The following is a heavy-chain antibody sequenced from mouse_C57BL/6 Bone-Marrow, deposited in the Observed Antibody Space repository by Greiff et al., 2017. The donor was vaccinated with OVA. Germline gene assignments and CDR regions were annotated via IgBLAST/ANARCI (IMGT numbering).Heavy chain of an antibody. J-gene: IGHJ1*03. Sequence: EVKLVESGGGLVQSGRSLRLSCATSGFTFSDFYMEWVRQAPGKGLEWIAASRNKANDYTTEYSASVKGRFIVSRDTSQSILYLQMNALRAEDTAIYYCARAKFITTVVAPYFDVWGTGTTVTVSS. CDR2: SRNKANDYTT. CDR3: ARAKFITTVVAPYFDV. D-gene: IGHD1-1*01. V-gene: IGHV7-1*01. CDR1: GFTFSDFY.